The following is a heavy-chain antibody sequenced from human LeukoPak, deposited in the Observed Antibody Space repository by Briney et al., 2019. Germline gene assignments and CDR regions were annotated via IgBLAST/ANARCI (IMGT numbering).Heavy chain of an antibody. Sequence: PGGSLRLSCAASGFTFSNAWMSWVRQAPGKGLEWVGRIKSKTDGGTTDYAAPVKGRFTISRDDSKNTLYLQMNSLKTVDTAVYYCTTPRHYYGSGSYYNWGQGTLVTVSS. V-gene: IGHV3-15*01. CDR1: GFTFSNAW. CDR3: TTPRHYYGSGSYYN. D-gene: IGHD3-10*01. J-gene: IGHJ4*02. CDR2: IKSKTDGGTT.